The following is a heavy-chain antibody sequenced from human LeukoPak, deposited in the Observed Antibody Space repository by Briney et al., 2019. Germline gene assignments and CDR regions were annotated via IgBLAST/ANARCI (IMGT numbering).Heavy chain of an antibody. Sequence: ASVKVSCKASGGTFISYAISWVRQAPGQGLEWMGGIIPIFGTANYAQKFQGRVTITTDESTRTAYMELSSLRSEDTAVYYCARARDILTGYDQYYFDYWGQGTLVTVSS. CDR1: GGTFISYA. D-gene: IGHD3-9*01. J-gene: IGHJ4*02. V-gene: IGHV1-69*05. CDR2: IIPIFGTA. CDR3: ARARDILTGYDQYYFDY.